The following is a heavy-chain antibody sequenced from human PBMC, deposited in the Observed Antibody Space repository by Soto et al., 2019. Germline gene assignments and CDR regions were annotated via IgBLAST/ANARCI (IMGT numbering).Heavy chain of an antibody. CDR3: AKDQLNDIVLMVYAPDAFDI. D-gene: IGHD2-8*01. V-gene: IGHV3-23*01. Sequence: GSLRLSCAASGFTFSSYAMSWVRQAPGKGLEWVSAISGSGGSTYYADSVKGRFTISRDNSKNTLYLQMNSLRAEDTAVYYCAKDQLNDIVLMVYAPDAFDIWGQGTMVTVSS. J-gene: IGHJ3*02. CDR1: GFTFSSYA. CDR2: ISGSGGST.